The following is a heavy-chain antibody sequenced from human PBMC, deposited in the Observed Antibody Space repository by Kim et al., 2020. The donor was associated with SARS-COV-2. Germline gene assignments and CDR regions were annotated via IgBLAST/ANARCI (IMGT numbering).Heavy chain of an antibody. CDR2: ISYDGSNK. D-gene: IGHD6-13*01. Sequence: GGSLRLSCAASGFTFSSYGMHWVRQAPGKGLEWVAVISYDGSNKYYADSVKGRFTISRDNSKNTLYLQMNSLRAEDTAVYYCAIGGIAAAGTPLIGHLPFDYWGQGTLVTVSS. V-gene: IGHV3-30*03. CDR1: GFTFSSYG. J-gene: IGHJ4*02. CDR3: AIGGIAAAGTPLIGHLPFDY.